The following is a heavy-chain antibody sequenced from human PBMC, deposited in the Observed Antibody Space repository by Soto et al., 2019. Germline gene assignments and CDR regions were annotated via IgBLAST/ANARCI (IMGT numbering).Heavy chain of an antibody. CDR2: ISGSGGTT. CDR3: AKCFVATGGGRGWTRSFHY. D-gene: IGHD3-16*01. V-gene: IGHV3-23*01. CDR1: GFTFSSYA. Sequence: EVQLLESGGGLVQPGGSLRLSCAASGFTFSSYAMRWVRQAPGKGLEWVSAISGSGGTTYYADSVKGRFTISRDTTKNTQYTQMHKLNAENTAVDDCAKCFVATGGGRGWTRSFHYWGQGTLVTVSS. J-gene: IGHJ4*02.